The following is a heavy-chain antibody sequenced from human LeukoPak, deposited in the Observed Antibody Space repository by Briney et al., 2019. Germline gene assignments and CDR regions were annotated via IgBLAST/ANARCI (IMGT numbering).Heavy chain of an antibody. D-gene: IGHD3-22*01. CDR1: GYTFTSYG. Sequence: ASVKVSCKASGYTFTSYGISWVRQAPGQGLEWMGWISAYNGNTNYAQKLQGRVTMTTDTSTSTAYMELRSLRSDDTAVYYCARATYYYDSSGYYYFDYWGQGTLVTVSS. CDR2: ISAYNGNT. J-gene: IGHJ4*02. CDR3: ARATYYYDSSGYYYFDY. V-gene: IGHV1-18*01.